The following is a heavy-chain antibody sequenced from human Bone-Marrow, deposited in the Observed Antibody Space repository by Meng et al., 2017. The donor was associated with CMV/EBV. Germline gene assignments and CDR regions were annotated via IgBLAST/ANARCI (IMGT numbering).Heavy chain of an antibody. J-gene: IGHJ6*01. V-gene: IGHV3-23*01. D-gene: IGHD4/OR15-4a*01. CDR2: ISGSGGST. Sequence: GESLKISCTASGFTFSSYSMNWVRQAPGKGLEWVSTISGSGGSTYYVDSVKGQFTISRDNSKNTLYLQMNSLRAEDTAVYYCASLPTIAYYYYGMDVWGQGTTVTVYS. CDR3: ASLPTIAYYYYGMDV. CDR1: GFTFSSYS.